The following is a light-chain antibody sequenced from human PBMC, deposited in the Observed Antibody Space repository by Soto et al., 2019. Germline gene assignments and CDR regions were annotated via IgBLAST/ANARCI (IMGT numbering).Light chain of an antibody. CDR1: QSVSSNY. V-gene: IGKV3-20*01. CDR3: QQYNSYSRT. J-gene: IGKJ1*01. Sequence: VLTQSPGTLSLSPGDRATLSCRASQSVSSNYLAWYQQKPGQAPRLLIYDASNRATGIPGRFSGSGSGTDFTLTISRLEPEDFAVYYCQQYNSYSRTFGQGTKVDIK. CDR2: DAS.